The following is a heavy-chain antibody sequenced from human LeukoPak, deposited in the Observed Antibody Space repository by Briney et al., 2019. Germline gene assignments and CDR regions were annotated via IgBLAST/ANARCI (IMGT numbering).Heavy chain of an antibody. J-gene: IGHJ4*02. Sequence: GGSLGLSCAASGFTFSSYWMHWVRQAPGKGLVWVSRINTDGSSTSYADSVKGRFTISRDNAKNTLYLQMNSLRAEDTAVYYCARGRSKLRFSHLDYWGQGTLVTVSS. D-gene: IGHD3-3*01. CDR2: INTDGSST. CDR1: GFTFSSYW. CDR3: ARGRSKLRFSHLDY. V-gene: IGHV3-74*01.